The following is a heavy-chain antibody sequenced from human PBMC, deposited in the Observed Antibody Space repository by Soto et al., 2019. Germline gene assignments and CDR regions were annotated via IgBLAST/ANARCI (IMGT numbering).Heavy chain of an antibody. Sequence: QVHLVQSGAEVKKPGASVKVSCQASGYAFTTYGITWVRQAPGQGREWMGWISAHNGNTNYAQKLQGRVTVTRDTSTSTAYMELRSLRSDDTAVYYCARGRYGDYWGQGALVPVSS. CDR3: ARGRYGDY. V-gene: IGHV1-18*01. J-gene: IGHJ4*02. D-gene: IGHD1-1*01. CDR1: GYAFTTYG. CDR2: ISAHNGNT.